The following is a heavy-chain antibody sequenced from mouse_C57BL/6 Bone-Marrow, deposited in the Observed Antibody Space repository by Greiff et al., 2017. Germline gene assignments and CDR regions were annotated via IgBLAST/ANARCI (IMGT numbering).Heavy chain of an antibody. D-gene: IGHD2-3*01. CDR2: IWWDDDN. J-gene: IGHJ1*03. V-gene: IGHV8-8*01. CDR3: ARSRADGYYVFWYFDV. CDR1: GFSLSTFGLG. Sequence: QVTLKESGPGLLQPSQSLSLSCSFSGFSLSTFGLGVGWIRQPPGMGLVWLAHIWWDDDNYYNPALKSRLTISTDTSKNQVFLKIAQVDTAATDTYYCARSRADGYYVFWYFDVWGTGTTVTVSS.